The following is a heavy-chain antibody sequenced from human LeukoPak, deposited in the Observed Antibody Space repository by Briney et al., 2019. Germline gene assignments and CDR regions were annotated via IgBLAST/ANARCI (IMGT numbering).Heavy chain of an antibody. CDR3: AREYCSSTSCYVFDY. V-gene: IGHV1-18*04. D-gene: IGHD2-2*01. CDR2: ISAYNGNT. J-gene: IGHJ4*02. Sequence: ASVRVSCKASGYTFTGYYMHWVRQAPGQGLEWMGWISAYNGNTNYAQKLQGRVTMTTDTSTSTAYMELRSLRSDDTAVYYCAREYCSSTSCYVFDYWGQGTLVTVSS. CDR1: GYTFTGYY.